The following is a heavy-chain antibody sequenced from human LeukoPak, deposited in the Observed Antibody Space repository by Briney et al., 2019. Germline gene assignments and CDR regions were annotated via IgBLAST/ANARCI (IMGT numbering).Heavy chain of an antibody. CDR1: GFTFSSYG. CDR2: IWYDGSNK. CDR3: ARETTAHPGSFDY. J-gene: IGHJ4*02. Sequence: GGSLRLSCAASGFTFSSYGMLWVRQAPGKGLEWVAVIWYDGSNKYYADSVKGRFTISRDNSKNTLYLQMNSLRAEDTAVYYCARETTAHPGSFDYWGQGTLVTVSS. V-gene: IGHV3-33*01. D-gene: IGHD1-14*01.